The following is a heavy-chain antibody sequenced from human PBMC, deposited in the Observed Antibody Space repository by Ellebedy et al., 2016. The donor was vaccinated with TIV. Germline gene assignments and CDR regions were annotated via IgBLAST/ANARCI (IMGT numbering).Heavy chain of an antibody. Sequence: GESLKISCAASGFTFGFTFSSNAMTWVRQAPGKGLEWVSSISISGVNTYYAESVKGRFTISRDNSKNTLYLQMNSLRVEDTAVYYCTKDSGFVAALGTGYWGPGTLVTVSS. D-gene: IGHD6-13*01. J-gene: IGHJ4*02. CDR1: GFTFGFTFSSNA. V-gene: IGHV3-23*01. CDR3: TKDSGFVAALGTGY. CDR2: ISISGVNT.